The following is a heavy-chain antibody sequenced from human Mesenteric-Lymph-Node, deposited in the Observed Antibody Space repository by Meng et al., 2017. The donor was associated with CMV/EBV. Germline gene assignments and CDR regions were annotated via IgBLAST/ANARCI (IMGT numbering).Heavy chain of an antibody. J-gene: IGHJ4*02. CDR1: GGSVTNNY. V-gene: IGHV4-59*02. Sequence: SETLSLTCNVSGGSVTNNYWTWIRQPPGKGLEWIGYIFHTGSTTYNPSLRSRVAMSVDTSKSQFSLRLNSVTAADTAVYYCARGSILRFVGYWGQGTLVTVSS. CDR3: ARGSILRFVGY. CDR2: IFHTGST. D-gene: IGHD3-3*01.